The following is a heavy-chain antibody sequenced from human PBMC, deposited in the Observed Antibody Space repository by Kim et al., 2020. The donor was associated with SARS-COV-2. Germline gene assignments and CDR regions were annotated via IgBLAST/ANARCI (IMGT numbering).Heavy chain of an antibody. CDR2: INPKTGVT. CDR1: GYTFIDYY. V-gene: IGHV1-2*02. Sequence: ASVKVSCKASGYTFIDYYIHWVRQAPGQGLEWMGWINPKTGVTNSAQKIQDRVTMTRDTYINTAYMEMRGLRTDDTAVYYCVRCQNWIDCENLFDPWGQG. J-gene: IGHJ5*02. CDR3: VRCQNWIDCENLFDP. D-gene: IGHD1-1*01.